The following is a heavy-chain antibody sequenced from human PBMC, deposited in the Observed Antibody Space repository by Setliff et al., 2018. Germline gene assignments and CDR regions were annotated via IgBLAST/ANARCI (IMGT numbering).Heavy chain of an antibody. CDR3: AKRGSSSAFDY. D-gene: IGHD6-13*01. Sequence: ASVKVSCKASGYTFTSYAMHWVRQAPGQRLEWMGWINAGNGSTKYSQKFQGRVTITTDESTSTAYMELSSLRSEDTAVYYCAKRGSSSAFDYWGQGTLVTVSS. CDR2: INAGNGST. CDR1: GYTFTSYA. J-gene: IGHJ4*02. V-gene: IGHV1-3*01.